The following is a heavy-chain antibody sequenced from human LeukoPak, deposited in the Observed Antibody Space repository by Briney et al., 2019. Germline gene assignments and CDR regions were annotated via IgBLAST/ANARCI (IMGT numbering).Heavy chain of an antibody. V-gene: IGHV3-30*02. Sequence: GGSLRLSCAASGFTFSSYGMHWVRQAPGKGLEWVAFIRYDGSNKYYADSVKGRFTISRDNSKNTLYLQMNSLRAEDTAVYYCAKEGTDYGGDYWYFDLWGRGTLVTVSS. CDR3: AKEGTDYGGDYWYFDL. CDR2: IRYDGSNK. D-gene: IGHD4-23*01. J-gene: IGHJ2*01. CDR1: GFTFSSYG.